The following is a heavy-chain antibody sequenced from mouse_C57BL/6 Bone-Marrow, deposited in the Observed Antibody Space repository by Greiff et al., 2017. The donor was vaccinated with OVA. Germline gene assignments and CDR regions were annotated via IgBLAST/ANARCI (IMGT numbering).Heavy chain of an antibody. Sequence: VQLQQSGPELVKPGASVKMSCKASGYTFTDYNMHWVKQSHGKSLEWIGYINPNNGGTSYNQKFKGKATLTVNKSSSTAYMELRSLTSEDSAVYYCARGSLYYDYDLYAMDYWGQGTSGTVSS. V-gene: IGHV1-22*01. J-gene: IGHJ4*01. CDR1: GYTFTDYN. D-gene: IGHD2-4*01. CDR2: INPNNGGT. CDR3: ARGSLYYDYDLYAMDY.